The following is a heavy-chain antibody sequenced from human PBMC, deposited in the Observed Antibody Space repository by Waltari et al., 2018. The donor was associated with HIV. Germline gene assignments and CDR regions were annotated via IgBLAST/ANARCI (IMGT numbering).Heavy chain of an antibody. CDR1: GFTIDDYG. CDR3: VRDSDGSGYDI. J-gene: IGHJ1*01. Sequence: DVRLVESGGEVVRTGASLRLSCVASGFTIDDYGMAWVRQRPGQGLEWVSNIDWNGGSANYGDSVKGRFTVFRDNPKASLYLQMNNLRDEDTGLYYCVRDSDGSGYDIWGRGTLVTVFS. V-gene: IGHV3-20*04. CDR2: IDWNGGSA. D-gene: IGHD3-3*01.